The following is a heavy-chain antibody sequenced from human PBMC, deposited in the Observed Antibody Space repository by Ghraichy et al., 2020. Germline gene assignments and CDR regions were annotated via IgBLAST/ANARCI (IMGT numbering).Heavy chain of an antibody. CDR3: AKDTTNRALYGMDV. CDR2: ISYDGSNK. D-gene: IGHD3-3*02. J-gene: IGHJ6*02. V-gene: IGHV3-30*18. Sequence: GGSLRLSCAASGFTFSSYGMHWVRQAPGKGLEWVAVISYDGSNKYYADSVKGRFTISRDNSKNTLYLQMNSLRAEDTAMYYCAKDTTNRALYGMDVWGQGTTVTVSS. CDR1: GFTFSSYG.